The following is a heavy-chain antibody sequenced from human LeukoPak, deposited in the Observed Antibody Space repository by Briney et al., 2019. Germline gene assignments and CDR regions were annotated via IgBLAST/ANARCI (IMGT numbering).Heavy chain of an antibody. D-gene: IGHD3-22*01. CDR1: GYTFTSYG. CDR2: INPNSGGT. Sequence: ASVKVSCKASGYTFTSYGISWVRQAPGQGLEWMGRINPNSGGTNYAQKFQGRVTMTRDTSISTAYMELSRLRSDDTAVYYCARDSTTYYYDSSGYEPDYWGQGTLVTVSS. CDR3: ARDSTTYYYDSSGYEPDY. J-gene: IGHJ4*02. V-gene: IGHV1-2*06.